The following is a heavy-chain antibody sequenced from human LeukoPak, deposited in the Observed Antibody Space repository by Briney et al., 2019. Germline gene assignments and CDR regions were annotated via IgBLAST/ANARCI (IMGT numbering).Heavy chain of an antibody. CDR2: IYYSGST. Sequence: SETLSLTCTVSGGSISSYYWSWIRQPPGKGLEWIGYIYYSGSTNYNPSLKSRVTISVDTSKNQFSLKLSSVTAADTAVYYCARRGYSYGLDPWGQGTLVTVSS. CDR1: GGSISSYY. V-gene: IGHV4-59*01. J-gene: IGHJ5*02. D-gene: IGHD5-18*01. CDR3: ARRGYSYGLDP.